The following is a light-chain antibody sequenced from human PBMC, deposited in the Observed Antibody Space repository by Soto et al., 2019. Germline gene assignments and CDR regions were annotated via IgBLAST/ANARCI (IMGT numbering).Light chain of an antibody. J-gene: IGKJ1*01. CDR2: KAS. CDR1: QSIDTW. V-gene: IGKV1-5*03. CDR3: KQYNSYSRT. Sequence: IPMTQTPSTLSASVVARVTITCRPSQSIDTWLAWHQQKPGQVPKLLISKASSLESGVPSRFSGSGSGTEFTLTISSLQPDDFATYYCKQYNSYSRTVGQGTKV.